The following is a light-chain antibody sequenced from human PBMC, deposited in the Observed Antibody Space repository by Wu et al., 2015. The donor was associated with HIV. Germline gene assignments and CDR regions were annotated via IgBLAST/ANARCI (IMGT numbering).Light chain of an antibody. CDR1: HPISDY. CDR2: KGS. V-gene: IGKV1-5*03. CDR3: QQYNYFSRT. J-gene: IGKJ1*01. Sequence: DTQMTQSPSTLSASVGDRVTITCRASHPISDYLAWYQQKPGKAPKLLIHKGSILENGVSSRFSGSGSGTEFTLTISRLQPDDFATYYCQQYNYFSRTFGQGTKVEIK.